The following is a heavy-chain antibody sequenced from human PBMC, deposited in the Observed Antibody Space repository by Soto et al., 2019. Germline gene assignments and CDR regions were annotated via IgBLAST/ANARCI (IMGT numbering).Heavy chain of an antibody. J-gene: IGHJ3*02. Sequence: EVQLVESGGGLVQPGGSLRLSCAASGFTFSSYDMHWVRQATGKGLEWVSAIGTAGDTYYPGSVKGRFTISRENAKNSLYLQMNSLRAEDTAVYYCARINFGDPDAFDIWGQGTMVTVSS. CDR1: GFTFSSYD. CDR2: IGTAGDT. D-gene: IGHD3-10*01. V-gene: IGHV3-13*01. CDR3: ARINFGDPDAFDI.